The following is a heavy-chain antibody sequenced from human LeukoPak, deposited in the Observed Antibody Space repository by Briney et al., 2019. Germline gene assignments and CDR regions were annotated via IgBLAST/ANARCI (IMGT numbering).Heavy chain of an antibody. CDR1: GGSIRSTSYY. J-gene: IGHJ5*02. CDR2: IYYSGST. D-gene: IGHD6-13*01. V-gene: IGHV4-39*01. Sequence: SSETLSLTCTVSGGSIRSTSYYWGWIRQPPGKGLEWIGNIYYSGSTYYNPSLKSRVTISVDTSKNQFSLKLSSVTAADTAVYYCARGGYSSSSSYYNWFDPWGQGTLVTVSS. CDR3: ARGGYSSSSSYYNWFDP.